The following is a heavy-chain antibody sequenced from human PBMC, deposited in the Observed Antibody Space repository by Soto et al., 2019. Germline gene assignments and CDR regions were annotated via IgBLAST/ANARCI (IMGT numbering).Heavy chain of an antibody. CDR1: GDSISSVDHY. J-gene: IGHJ5*02. V-gene: IGHV4-30-4*01. Sequence: SETLSLTCTVSGDSISSVDHYWSWIRQPPGKGLEWMGYIYHSGSTHYNPSLNSRLTISIDTSTNRFSLNLTSVTAADAAVYFCARLRWETENNWFDPWGQGALVTVSS. CDR2: IYHSGST. CDR3: ARLRWETENNWFDP. D-gene: IGHD1-26*01.